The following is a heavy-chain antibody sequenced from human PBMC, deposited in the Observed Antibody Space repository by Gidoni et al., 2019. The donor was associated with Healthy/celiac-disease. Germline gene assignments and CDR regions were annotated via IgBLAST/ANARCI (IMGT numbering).Heavy chain of an antibody. D-gene: IGHD6-13*01. CDR1: GFPFDDYA. V-gene: IGHV3-9*01. J-gene: IGHJ4*02. CDR2: ISWNSGSI. CDR3: AKVDSSSSWYYFDY. Sequence: EVQLVESGGGLVQPGRSLRLSCAASGFPFDDYAMHWVRQAPGKGLEWVSGISWNSGSIGYADSVKGRFTISRDNAKNSLYLQMNSLRAEDTALYYCAKVDSSSSWYYFDYWGQGTLVTVSS.